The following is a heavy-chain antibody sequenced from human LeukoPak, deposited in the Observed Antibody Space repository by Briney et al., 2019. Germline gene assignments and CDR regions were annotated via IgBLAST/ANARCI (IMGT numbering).Heavy chain of an antibody. Sequence: PGGSLRLSCAASGFTVSSNYMSWVRQAPGEGLGWVSVIYSGGSTYYPDSVKVRFTISRNNSKNTLYLQMNSLRAEDTPGYYCARGSSGWHESDYWGQGTLFTVSS. J-gene: IGHJ4*02. D-gene: IGHD6-19*01. CDR1: GFTVSSNY. V-gene: IGHV3-53*01. CDR2: IYSGGST. CDR3: ARGSSGWHESDY.